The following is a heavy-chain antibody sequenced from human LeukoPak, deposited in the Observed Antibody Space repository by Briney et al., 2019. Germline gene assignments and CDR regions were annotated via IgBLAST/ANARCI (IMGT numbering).Heavy chain of an antibody. V-gene: IGHV3-23*01. J-gene: IGHJ4*02. CDR1: GFTFSSYA. CDR2: ISGSGGST. CDR3: ALEWAMVEDVDY. D-gene: IGHD5-18*01. Sequence: PGVSLRLSCAASGFTFSSYAMSWVRQAPGKGLEGVSAISGSGGSTYYADSVKGRFTISRDNSKNTLYLQMNSLRAEDTAVYYCALEWAMVEDVDYWGQGTLVTVSS.